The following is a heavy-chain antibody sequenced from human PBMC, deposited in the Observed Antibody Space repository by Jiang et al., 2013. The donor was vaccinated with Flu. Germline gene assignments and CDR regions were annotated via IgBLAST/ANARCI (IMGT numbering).Heavy chain of an antibody. Sequence: PGLVKPSETLSLTCTVSGGSISSSSYYWGWIRQPPGKGLEWIGSIYYSGSTYYNPSLKSRVTISVDTSKNQFSLKLSSVTAADTAVYYCARPPLGVVINYYFDYWGQGTLVTVSS. CDR3: ARPPLGVVINYYFDY. CDR1: GGSISSSSYY. V-gene: IGHV4-39*01. J-gene: IGHJ4*02. D-gene: IGHD3-3*01. CDR2: IYYSGST.